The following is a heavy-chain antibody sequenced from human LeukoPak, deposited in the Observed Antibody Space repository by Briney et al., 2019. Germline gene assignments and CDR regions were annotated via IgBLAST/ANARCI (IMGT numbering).Heavy chain of an antibody. CDR2: ISTTGST. V-gene: IGHV4-4*07. D-gene: IGHD3-16*02. Sequence: SETLSLTCTVSGDSISSYYWSWIREPAGEGLEWIGRISTTGSTHYNPSLKSRVTMSLDTSNNQFSLKLTSVTAADTAVYYYARSGVWENYRTVSLTTAFDYWGQGTLVSVSS. CDR1: GDSISSYY. CDR3: ARSGVWENYRTVSLTTAFDY. J-gene: IGHJ4*02.